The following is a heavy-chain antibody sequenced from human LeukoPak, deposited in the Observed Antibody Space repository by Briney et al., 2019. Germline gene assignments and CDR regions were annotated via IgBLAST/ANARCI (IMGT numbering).Heavy chain of an antibody. CDR2: IYYSGST. Sequence: PSETLSLTCTVSGGSISSYHWSWIRQPPGKGLEWIGYIYYSGSTNYNPSLKSRVTISVDTSKNQFSLKVNSVTAADTAVYYCASVVAGRRFDPWGQGTLVTVSS. CDR3: ASVVAGRRFDP. CDR1: GGSISSYH. J-gene: IGHJ5*02. D-gene: IGHD2-21*01. V-gene: IGHV4-59*01.